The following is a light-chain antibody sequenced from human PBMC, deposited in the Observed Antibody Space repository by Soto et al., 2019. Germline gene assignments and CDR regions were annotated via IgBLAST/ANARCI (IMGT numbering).Light chain of an antibody. V-gene: IGKV4-1*01. Sequence: DIVMTQSPDSLAVSLGERATINCKSSQSVLYSSNSKNYLAWYQHKPGQPPKLLIYWASARESGVPDRFRGSGFGTDFTLTINSLQPEDAAVYYCQQYFTTPRTFGQGTKVEIK. CDR3: QQYFTTPRT. J-gene: IGKJ1*01. CDR2: WAS. CDR1: QSVLYSSNSKNY.